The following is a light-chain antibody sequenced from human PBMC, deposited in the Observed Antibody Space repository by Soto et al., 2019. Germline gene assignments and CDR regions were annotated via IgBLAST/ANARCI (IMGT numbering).Light chain of an antibody. Sequence: QSALTQPRSVSGSPRQSVTISCTGTSSNVGGYNYVSWYQHHPGKAPKLVIYDVYNRPSGVPDRFSGSKSDNPASLTISGIQAEDEADYYCYSYTGRNTLYVPGTGTKVTVL. CDR2: DVY. CDR3: YSYTGRNTLYV. J-gene: IGLJ1*01. V-gene: IGLV2-11*01. CDR1: SSNVGGYNY.